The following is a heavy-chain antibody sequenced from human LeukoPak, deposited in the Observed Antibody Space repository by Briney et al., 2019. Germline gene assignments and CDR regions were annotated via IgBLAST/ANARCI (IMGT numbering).Heavy chain of an antibody. Sequence: GGSLRLSCAASGFIFSSYSMNWVRQAPGKGLEWVANIKQDGSEKYYVDSVKGRFTISRDNAKSSLYLQMNSLRAEDTAVYYCARGRYWFDPWGQGTLVTVSS. J-gene: IGHJ5*02. CDR3: ARGRYWFDP. CDR1: GFIFSSYS. CDR2: IKQDGSEK. V-gene: IGHV3-7*01.